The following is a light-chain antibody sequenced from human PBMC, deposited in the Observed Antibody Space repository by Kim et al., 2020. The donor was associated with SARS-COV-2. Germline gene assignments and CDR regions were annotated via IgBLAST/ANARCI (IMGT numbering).Light chain of an antibody. CDR1: QSVNSSY. Sequence: SPGERATHSCRASQSVNSSYLAWYQQKPGQPPRLLIYGASSRATDIPDRFIGGGSGTDFTLTISRLEPEDFAVYYCQHSGGSAPYTFGQGTKLEI. V-gene: IGKV3-20*01. CDR2: GAS. J-gene: IGKJ2*01. CDR3: QHSGGSAPYT.